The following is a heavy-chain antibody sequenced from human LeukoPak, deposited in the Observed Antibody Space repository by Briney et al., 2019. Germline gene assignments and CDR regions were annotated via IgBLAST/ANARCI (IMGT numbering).Heavy chain of an antibody. Sequence: SETLSLTCAVYGGSFSGYYWNWIRQPPGKGLEWIGEIEYSGSTKYNPSLKSRVTISADTSKNQFSLKVSSVTAADTAVYYCARTSGDWLSWAWIGEDVWGQGTTVTVSS. D-gene: IGHD3-9*01. CDR3: ARTSGDWLSWAWIGEDV. CDR2: IEYSGST. J-gene: IGHJ6*02. CDR1: GGSFSGYY. V-gene: IGHV4-34*01.